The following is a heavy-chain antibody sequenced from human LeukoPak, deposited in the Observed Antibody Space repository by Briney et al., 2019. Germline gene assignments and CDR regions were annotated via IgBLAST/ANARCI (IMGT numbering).Heavy chain of an antibody. Sequence: PGGSLRLSCAASGFTVSSNYMSWVRQAPGKGLEWVSVIYSGGSTYYADSVKGRFTISRDNSKNTLYLQMNSLRAEDTAVYYCAREGLRGYSYGYDRRNWFDPWGQGTLVTVSS. J-gene: IGHJ5*02. CDR3: AREGLRGYSYGYDRRNWFDP. CDR1: GFTVSSNY. V-gene: IGHV3-66*01. CDR2: IYSGGST. D-gene: IGHD5-18*01.